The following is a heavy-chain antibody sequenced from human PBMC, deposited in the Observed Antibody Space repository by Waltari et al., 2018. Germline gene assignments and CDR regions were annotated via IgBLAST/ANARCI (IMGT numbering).Heavy chain of an antibody. CDR1: GDSISGYY. V-gene: IGHV4-4*07. CDR3: ARDIGPAGRVSYWDTFDI. Sequence: QVQLQESGPGLVKPAETLSLTCSVSGDSISGYYWSWVRQAAGKGPEWIGRIDMDGTTNLNPALRSRVTMSVDTSKNHFFLRLNSVTAADTAVYYCARDIGPAGRVSYWDTFDIWGQGTTVTVSS. CDR2: IDMDGTT. J-gene: IGHJ3*02. D-gene: IGHD2-8*02.